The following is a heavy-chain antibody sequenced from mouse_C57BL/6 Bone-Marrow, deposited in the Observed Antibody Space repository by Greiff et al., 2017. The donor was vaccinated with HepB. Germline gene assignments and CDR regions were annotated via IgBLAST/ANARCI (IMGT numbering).Heavy chain of an antibody. CDR1: GFTFSDYY. CDR3: ARVGGDDRVYFDY. V-gene: IGHV5-16*01. CDR2: INYDGSST. J-gene: IGHJ2*01. D-gene: IGHD2-12*01. Sequence: EVQVVESEGGLVQPGSSMKLSCTASGFTFSDYYMAWVRQVPEKGLEWVANINYDGSSTYYLDSLKSRFIISRDNAKNILYLQMSSLKSEDTATYYCARVGGDDRVYFDYWGQGTTLTVSS.